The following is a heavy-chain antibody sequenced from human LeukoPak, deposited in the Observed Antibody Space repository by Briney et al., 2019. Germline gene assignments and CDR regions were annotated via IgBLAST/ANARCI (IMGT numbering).Heavy chain of an antibody. CDR1: VFTLSTNY. Sequence: GGSLRLSCAASVFTLSTNYMSWVREARGKALEGGSVIYSGGSTYYGDSVKGRFTISRDTSKNTLYLQMTSLRAEDTAVYYCERAWTFPWGQGTLVTVSS. J-gene: IGHJ5*02. V-gene: IGHV3-66*01. D-gene: IGHD3/OR15-3a*01. CDR3: ERAWTFP. CDR2: IYSGGST.